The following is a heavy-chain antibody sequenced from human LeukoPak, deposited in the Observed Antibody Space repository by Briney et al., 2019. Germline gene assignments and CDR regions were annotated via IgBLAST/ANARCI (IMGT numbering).Heavy chain of an antibody. V-gene: IGHV3-23*01. CDR1: GFTFSSHA. CDR3: TRRTNLVNDY. D-gene: IGHD6-6*01. J-gene: IGHJ4*02. CDR2: ISDSDGDT. Sequence: GGSLRLSCTASGFTFSSHAMSWVRQAPGKGLEWVSTISDSDGDTYYADSVKGRFTISRDNSKNTLHLQMNSLRAEDTAVYYCTRRTNLVNDYWGQGTLVTVSS.